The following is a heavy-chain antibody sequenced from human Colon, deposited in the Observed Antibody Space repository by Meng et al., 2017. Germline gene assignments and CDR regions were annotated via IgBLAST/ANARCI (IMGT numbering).Heavy chain of an antibody. CDR2: IWPDGRNE. CDR1: GFTFSSYG. CDR3: AAFRSGKIDY. V-gene: IGHV3-33*01. Sequence: AQLVESGGGLVQPGGSLRLSCAVSGFTFSSYGMHWVRQAPGKGLEWVAVIWPDGRNEYYADSVKGRFTISRENSKNTLYLQMNILRAEDTAVYYCAAFRSGKIDYWGQGTLVTVSS. J-gene: IGHJ4*02. D-gene: IGHD1-26*01.